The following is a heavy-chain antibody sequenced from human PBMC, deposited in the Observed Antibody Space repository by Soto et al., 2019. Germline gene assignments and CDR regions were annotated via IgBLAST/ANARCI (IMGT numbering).Heavy chain of an antibody. Sequence: QVQLQQWGAGLLKPSETLSLTCTVYGGSFSGYYWSWIRQPPGKGLEWIGEINHSGSTNYNPSPKSRVTISVDTSKNQFSLKVSSVTAAHTAVYYCARQLRYLSSPWGQGTLVTVSS. CDR3: ARQLRYLSSP. D-gene: IGHD3-9*01. J-gene: IGHJ5*02. CDR2: INHSGST. V-gene: IGHV4-34*01. CDR1: GGSFSGYY.